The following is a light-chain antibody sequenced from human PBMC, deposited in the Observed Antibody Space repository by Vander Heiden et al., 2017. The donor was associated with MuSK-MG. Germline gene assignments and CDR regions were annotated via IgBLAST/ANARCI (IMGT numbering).Light chain of an antibody. Sequence: QSVLTQPPSAPGTPGQRVTISCSGTSSNIGSNTVNWYQQLPGTAPKVLIYDNDQRPSGVPDRFSGSKSGTSASLAISGLQSEDESDYYCAAWDDSLNGWVFGGGTKLTVL. CDR3: AAWDDSLNGWV. CDR1: SSNIGSNT. V-gene: IGLV1-44*01. CDR2: DND. J-gene: IGLJ3*02.